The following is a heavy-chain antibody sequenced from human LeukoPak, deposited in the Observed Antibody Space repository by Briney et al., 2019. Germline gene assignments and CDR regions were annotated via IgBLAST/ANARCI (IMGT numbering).Heavy chain of an antibody. CDR3: ARDGYYDSSGYWEFDY. V-gene: IGHV3-11*01. CDR1: GFTFSDYY. Sequence: PGGSLRLSCAASGFTFSDYYMSWIRQAPGKGLEWVSYISSGSTIYYADSVKGRFTISRDNAKNSLYLQMNSLRAEDTAVYYCARDGYYDSSGYWEFDYWGQGTLVTVSS. J-gene: IGHJ4*02. CDR2: ISSGSTI. D-gene: IGHD3-22*01.